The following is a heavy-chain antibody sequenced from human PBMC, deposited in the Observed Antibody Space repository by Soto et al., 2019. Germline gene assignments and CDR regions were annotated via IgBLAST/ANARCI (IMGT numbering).Heavy chain of an antibody. D-gene: IGHD4-17*01. J-gene: IGHJ5*02. CDR2: ISSSIGTK. CDR1: GFSFSTHA. Sequence: EEQLVESGGGLVQPGGSLRLSCAASGFSFSTHAMNWVRQAPGKGLEWLSYISSSIGTKYYADSVEGRFTISRDNAKSSLYLQMDSLRAEDTAVYFCARDPADYSDFNNWFDLWGQGTLVTVSS. V-gene: IGHV3-48*01. CDR3: ARDPADYSDFNNWFDL.